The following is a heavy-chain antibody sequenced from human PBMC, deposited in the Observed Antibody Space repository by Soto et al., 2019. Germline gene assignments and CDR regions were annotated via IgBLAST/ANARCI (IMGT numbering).Heavy chain of an antibody. CDR3: AKDPEASYNWFDP. CDR2: INPKTGNT. CDR1: GYTLTDYY. J-gene: IGHJ5*02. V-gene: IGHV1-2*02. Sequence: GASVKVSCKASGYTLTDYYMHWVRQAPGQGLEWMGWINPKTGNTKYTQKFQGRVTMTRDTSISTAYMELSRLRSDDTAVYFCAKDPEASYNWFDPWGQGTLVTVSS.